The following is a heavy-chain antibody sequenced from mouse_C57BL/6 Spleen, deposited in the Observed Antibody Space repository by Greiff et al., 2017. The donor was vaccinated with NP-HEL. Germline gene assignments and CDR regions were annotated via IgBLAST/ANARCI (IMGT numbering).Heavy chain of an antibody. D-gene: IGHD1-1*01. CDR1: GYTFTDYE. CDR3: TRSGLLRDWYFDV. J-gene: IGHJ1*03. CDR2: IDPETGGT. Sequence: QVHVKQSGAELVRPGASVTLSCKASGYTFTDYEMHWVKQTPVHGLEWIGAIDPETGGTAYNQKFKGKAILTADKSSSTAYMELRSLTSEDSAVYYCTRSGLLRDWYFDVWGTGTTVTVSS. V-gene: IGHV1-15*01.